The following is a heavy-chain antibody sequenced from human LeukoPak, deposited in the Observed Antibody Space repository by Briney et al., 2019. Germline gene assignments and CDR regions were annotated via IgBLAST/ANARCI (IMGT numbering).Heavy chain of an antibody. J-gene: IGHJ4*02. Sequence: SETLSLTCTVSGGSISRFYWSWIRQPPGKGLEWIGYIYYTGSTNYNPSLKSRVTISVDTSKNQFSLKLSSMTAADTAVYYCARPRYCSSTSCYAFGYWGQGTLVTVSS. CDR2: IYYTGST. V-gene: IGHV4-59*12. D-gene: IGHD2-2*01. CDR1: GGSISRFY. CDR3: ARPRYCSSTSCYAFGY.